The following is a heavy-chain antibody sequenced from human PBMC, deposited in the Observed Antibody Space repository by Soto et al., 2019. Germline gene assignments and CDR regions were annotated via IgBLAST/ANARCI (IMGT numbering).Heavy chain of an antibody. CDR1: GGSFSGYY. CDR3: ARVGGYCSGGSCLRYNYYYYGMDV. Sequence: PSETLSLTRAVYGGSFSGYYWSWIRQPPGKGLEWIGEINHSGSTNYNPSLKSRVTISVDTSKNQFSLKLSSVTAADTAVYYCARVGGYCSGGSCLRYNYYYYGMDVWGQGTTVTV. V-gene: IGHV4-34*01. J-gene: IGHJ6*02. D-gene: IGHD2-15*01. CDR2: INHSGST.